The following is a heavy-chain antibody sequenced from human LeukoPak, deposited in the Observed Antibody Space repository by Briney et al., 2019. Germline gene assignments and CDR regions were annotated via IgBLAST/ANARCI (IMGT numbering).Heavy chain of an antibody. CDR3: ARVGGTMVPASSAFDI. D-gene: IGHD1-14*01. Sequence: PSETLSLTCTVSGGSISSYHWSWIRQPPGKGLEWIAYMYYSGRTNYNPSLKSRVTISVDTSKNQFSLKLYSVTAADTAVYYCARVGGTMVPASSAFDIWGQGTMVTVSS. J-gene: IGHJ3*02. CDR2: MYYSGRT. CDR1: GGSISSYH. V-gene: IGHV4-59*01.